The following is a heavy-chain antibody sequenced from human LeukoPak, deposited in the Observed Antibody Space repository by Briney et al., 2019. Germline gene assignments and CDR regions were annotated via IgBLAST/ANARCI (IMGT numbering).Heavy chain of an antibody. J-gene: IGHJ3*02. Sequence: GESLMISCKGSGYSFTSYWIGWVRQMPGKGLEWMGIIYPGDSDTRYSPSFQGQVTISADKSISTAYLQWSSLKASDTAMYYCARLFNYDSSGPHNAFDIWGQGTMVTVSS. CDR3: ARLFNYDSSGPHNAFDI. CDR1: GYSFTSYW. D-gene: IGHD3-22*01. CDR2: IYPGDSDT. V-gene: IGHV5-51*01.